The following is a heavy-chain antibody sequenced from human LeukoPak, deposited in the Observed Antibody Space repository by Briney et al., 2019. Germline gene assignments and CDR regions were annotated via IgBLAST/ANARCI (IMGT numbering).Heavy chain of an antibody. D-gene: IGHD1-26*01. Sequence: GGSLRLSCTASGFTFSNHAMSWVRQAPGKGLEWVSSISGSVGSAYYADSVKGRFTISRDNSENTMYLQMNSLRAEDTALYYCAKDPTTSGNYARPPAFDMWGQGTMVTVSS. CDR1: GFTFSNHA. CDR2: ISGSVGSA. V-gene: IGHV3-23*01. CDR3: AKDPTTSGNYARPPAFDM. J-gene: IGHJ3*02.